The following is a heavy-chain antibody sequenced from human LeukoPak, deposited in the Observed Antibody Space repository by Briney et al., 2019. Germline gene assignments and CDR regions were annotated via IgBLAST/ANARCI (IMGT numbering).Heavy chain of an antibody. CDR1: GFTFSNAW. D-gene: IGHD2-21*01. CDR2: IKSKTDGGTT. V-gene: IGHV3-15*01. J-gene: IGHJ6*03. CDR3: IANYYYYYYMDV. Sequence: PGGSLRLSCAASGFTFSNAWMSWVRQAPGKGLEWVGRIKSKTDGGTTDYAAPVKGRFTISRDDSKNTLYLQMNSLKTEDTAVYYCIANYYYYYYMDVWGKGTTVTVSS.